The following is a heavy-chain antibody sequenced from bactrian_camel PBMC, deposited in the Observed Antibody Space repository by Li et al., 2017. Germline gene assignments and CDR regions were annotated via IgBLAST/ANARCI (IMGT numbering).Heavy chain of an antibody. Sequence: HVQLVESGGGSVQAGGSLKLSCAASGYTYTAISMAWFRQAPGKEREGVACLYIGVDTTYNTYYSDSVKGRFAVSQDNAKNTVHLQMNSLEPEDTAMYYCAADRFGCLRGRTALDSTAAFAYWGQGTQVTVS. CDR2: LYIGVDTTYNT. V-gene: IGHV3S63*01. CDR1: GYTYTAIS. D-gene: IGHD6*01. J-gene: IGHJ6*01. CDR3: AADRFGCLRGRTALDSTAAFAY.